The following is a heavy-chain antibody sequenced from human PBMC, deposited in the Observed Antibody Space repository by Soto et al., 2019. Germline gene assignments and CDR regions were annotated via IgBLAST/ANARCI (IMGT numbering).Heavy chain of an antibody. CDR3: ARERKGEPILS. Sequence: QVQLVQSGADEVRKPGASVKVSCKASGYIFNNYAITWGRQPPGQGLEWVGWISANKGYTNNGHKFQDRVTITADTSTRTVCMRLRGLTSGDTAIYYCARERKGEPILSWGQGTLVTVSP. J-gene: IGHJ4*02. V-gene: IGHV1-18*01. CDR1: GYIFNNYA. CDR2: ISANKGYT. D-gene: IGHD3-16*01.